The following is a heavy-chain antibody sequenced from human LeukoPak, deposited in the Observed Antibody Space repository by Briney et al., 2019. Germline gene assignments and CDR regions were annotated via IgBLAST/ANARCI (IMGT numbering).Heavy chain of an antibody. V-gene: IGHV1-69*13. CDR3: ASLEYSSSSAAFDI. D-gene: IGHD6-6*01. J-gene: IGHJ3*02. Sequence: GASVKFSCKASGGTFSSYAISWVRQAPGQGLEWMGGIIPIFGTANYAQKFQGRVTITADESTSTAYMELSSLRSEDTAVYYCASLEYSSSSAAFDIWGQGTMVTVSS. CDR1: GGTFSSYA. CDR2: IIPIFGTA.